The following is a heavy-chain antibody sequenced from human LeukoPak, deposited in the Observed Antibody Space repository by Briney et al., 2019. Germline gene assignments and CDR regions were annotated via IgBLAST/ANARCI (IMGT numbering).Heavy chain of an antibody. Sequence: SETLSLTCTVSGRSISSYYWSWIRQPPGKGLEWIGYIYYSGSTNYNPSLKSRVTISVDTSKNQFSLKLSSVTAADTAVYYCARGTGDAFDIWGQGTMVTVSS. CDR2: IYYSGST. CDR3: ARGTGDAFDI. CDR1: GRSISSYY. J-gene: IGHJ3*02. V-gene: IGHV4-59*01. D-gene: IGHD1-14*01.